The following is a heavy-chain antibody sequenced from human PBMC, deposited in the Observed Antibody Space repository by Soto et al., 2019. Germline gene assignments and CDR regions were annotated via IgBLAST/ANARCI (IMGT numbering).Heavy chain of an antibody. V-gene: IGHV3-66*01. CDR2: IYSGGST. J-gene: IGHJ4*02. CDR3: ARSQWLLPRYYFDY. CDR1: GFTVSSNY. Sequence: HPGGSLRLSCAASGFTVSSNYMSWVRQAPGKGLEWVSVIYSGGSTYYADSVKGRFTISRDNSKNTLYLQMNSLRAEDTAVYYCARSQWLLPRYYFDYWGQGTLVTVSS. D-gene: IGHD6-19*01.